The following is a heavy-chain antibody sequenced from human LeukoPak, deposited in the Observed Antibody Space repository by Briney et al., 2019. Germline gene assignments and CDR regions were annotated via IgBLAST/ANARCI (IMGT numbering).Heavy chain of an antibody. J-gene: IGHJ5*02. CDR3: ARAMPHDNWFDP. D-gene: IGHD2-2*01. CDR2: INGDVSNT. Sequence: GGSLRLSCAASGFNFSSYGMHWVRQVAGKGLVWVARINGDVSNTTYADSVKGRFTISRDNAKNTLYLQMNSLRVDDTAVYYCARAMPHDNWFDPWGQGSLVTVSS. V-gene: IGHV3-74*03. CDR1: GFNFSSYG.